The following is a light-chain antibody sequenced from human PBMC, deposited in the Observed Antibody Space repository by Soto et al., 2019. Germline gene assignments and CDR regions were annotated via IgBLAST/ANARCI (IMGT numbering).Light chain of an antibody. CDR2: EVS. Sequence: QSALTQPASVSGSPGQSITISCTGTSSDVGGYNYVSWYQQHPGKAPTIMIYEVSNRPSGFSNRFSGSKSGNTAPLTTSGLQAEDEADYYCSSSTSSSIYVFGTGTKLTVL. J-gene: IGLJ1*01. V-gene: IGLV2-14*01. CDR3: SSSTSSSIYV. CDR1: SSDVGGYNY.